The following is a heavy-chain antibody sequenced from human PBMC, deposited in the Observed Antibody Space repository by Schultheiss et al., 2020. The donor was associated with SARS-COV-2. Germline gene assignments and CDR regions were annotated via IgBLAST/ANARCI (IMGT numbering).Heavy chain of an antibody. Sequence: GGSLRLSCAASGFTVSSNYMSWVRQAPGKGLEWVSAISGSGGSTYYADSVKGRFTISRDNSKNTLYLQMNSLRAEDTAVYYCAKGGGIAAEDYYYYYGMDVWGQGTTVTVSS. V-gene: IGHV3-23*01. CDR1: GFTVSSNY. CDR3: AKGGGIAAEDYYYYYGMDV. CDR2: ISGSGGST. J-gene: IGHJ6*02. D-gene: IGHD6-13*01.